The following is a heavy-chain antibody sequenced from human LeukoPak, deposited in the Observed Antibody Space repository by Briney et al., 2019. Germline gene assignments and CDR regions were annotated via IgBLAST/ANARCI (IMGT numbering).Heavy chain of an antibody. J-gene: IGHJ5*02. CDR2: ISGNGYYI. V-gene: IGHV3-21*01. CDR1: GFTFSSYS. D-gene: IGHD6-6*01. CDR3: AIESSDQGFDP. Sequence: GGSLRLSCAASGFTFSSYSMNWVRQAPGKGLEWVSSISGNGYYIYYADSVKGRFTISRDNAKNSLYLQMNSLRAEDTALYYCAIESSDQGFDPWGPGTLVTVSS.